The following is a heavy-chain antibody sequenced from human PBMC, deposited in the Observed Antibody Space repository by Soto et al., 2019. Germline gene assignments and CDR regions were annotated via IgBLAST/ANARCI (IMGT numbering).Heavy chain of an antibody. J-gene: IGHJ4*02. V-gene: IGHV1-18*01. CDR3: ARDQAMAQFDY. CDR2: ISAYNGNT. D-gene: IGHD5-18*01. CDR1: GYTFTSYG. Sequence: QVQLVQSGAEVKKPGASVKVSCKASGYTFTSYGISWVRQAPGQGLEWMGWISAYNGNTKYARKLQDRVTMTTDTPTTKAYMELGSLRSDDTAVYYCARDQAMAQFDYWGQGTLVTVSS.